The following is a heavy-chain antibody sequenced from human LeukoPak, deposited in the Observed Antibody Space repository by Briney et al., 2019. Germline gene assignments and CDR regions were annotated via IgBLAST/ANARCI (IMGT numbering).Heavy chain of an antibody. D-gene: IGHD3-10*01. CDR1: GYTFTSYG. Sequence: ASVKVSCKASGYTFTSYGISWVRQAPGQGLEWMGWISAYNGNTNYAQKLQGRVTMTTDTSTSTAYMELRSLRSDDTAVYYCARVLYGSGSYYLDYWGQGTLVTVSS. J-gene: IGHJ4*02. CDR2: ISAYNGNT. CDR3: ARVLYGSGSYYLDY. V-gene: IGHV1-18*01.